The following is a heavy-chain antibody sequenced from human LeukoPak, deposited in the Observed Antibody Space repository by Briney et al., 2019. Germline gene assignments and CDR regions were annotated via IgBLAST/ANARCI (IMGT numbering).Heavy chain of an antibody. Sequence: SETLSLTSTVSGGSISSYYWSWIRQPAGKGLEWIGRIYTSGSTNYNPSLKSRVTISVDKSKNQFSLKLSSVTAADTAVYYCARVLSSWQFDYWGQGTLVTVSS. V-gene: IGHV4-4*07. CDR3: ARVLSSWQFDY. J-gene: IGHJ4*02. CDR1: GGSISSYY. CDR2: IYTSGST. D-gene: IGHD6-13*01.